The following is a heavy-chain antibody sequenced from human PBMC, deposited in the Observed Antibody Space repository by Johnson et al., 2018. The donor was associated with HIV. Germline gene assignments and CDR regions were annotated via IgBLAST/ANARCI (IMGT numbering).Heavy chain of an antibody. J-gene: IGHJ3*02. CDR1: GFTFSGYA. D-gene: IGHD3-10*01. V-gene: IGHV3-30*19. Sequence: QVQLVESGGGVVQPGRSLRLSCAASGFTFSGYAMHWVRQAPGKGLEWVAVISYDGSNKYYADSVKGRFTISRDNAKNSLYLQMNSLRPDDTALYYCARDRRYYGSGSYGGAFDIWGQGTVVTVSS. CDR2: ISYDGSNK. CDR3: ARDRRYYGSGSYGGAFDI.